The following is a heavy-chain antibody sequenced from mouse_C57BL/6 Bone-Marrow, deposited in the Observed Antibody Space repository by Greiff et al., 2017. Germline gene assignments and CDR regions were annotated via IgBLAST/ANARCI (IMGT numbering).Heavy chain of an antibody. CDR1: GFSLTSYG. CDR3: ASNTYYSNSLYAMDY. V-gene: IGHV2-2*01. Sequence: QVQLQQSGPGLVQPSQSLSITCTVSGFSLTSYGVHWVRQSPGKGLEWLGVIWSGGSTDYNAAFIYSQGISKDNYNSQVFFKMNSLQPDDTAIYYCASNTYYSNSLYAMDYWGQGTSVTVSS. J-gene: IGHJ4*01. D-gene: IGHD2-5*01. CDR2: IWSGGST.